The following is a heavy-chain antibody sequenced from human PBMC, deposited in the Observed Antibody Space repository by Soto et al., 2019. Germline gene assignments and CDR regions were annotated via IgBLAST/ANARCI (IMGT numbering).Heavy chain of an antibody. D-gene: IGHD6-6*01. J-gene: IGHJ5*02. CDR1: GGSISSYY. V-gene: IGHV4-59*01. Sequence: SETLSLTCTVSGGSISSYYWSWIRQPPGKGLEWIGYIYYSGSTNYNPSLKSRVTISVDTSKNQFSLKLSSVNAADTAVYYCARARGGYSSSSPPDWFDPWGQGTLVTVS. CDR2: IYYSGST. CDR3: ARARGGYSSSSPPDWFDP.